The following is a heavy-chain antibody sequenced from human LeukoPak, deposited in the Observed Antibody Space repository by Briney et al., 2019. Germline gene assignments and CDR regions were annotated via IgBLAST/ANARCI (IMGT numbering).Heavy chain of an antibody. CDR2: IRSKANSYAT. CDR3: TSSTTEDG. CDR1: GFTLSGSA. Sequence: GSLKLSWAAPGFTLSGSAMHWVRQASGKGLEWVGRIRSKANSYATAYAASVKGRFTISRDDSKNTAYLQMSSLKTEDTAVYYCTSSTTEDGWGQGTLVTVSS. V-gene: IGHV3-73*01. J-gene: IGHJ4*02. D-gene: IGHD1-1*01.